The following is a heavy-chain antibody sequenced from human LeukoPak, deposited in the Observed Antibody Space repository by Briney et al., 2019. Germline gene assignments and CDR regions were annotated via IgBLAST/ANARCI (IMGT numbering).Heavy chain of an antibody. CDR3: ARDNWNNDQNDAFDI. CDR2: IYTSGST. V-gene: IGHV4-61*02. CDR1: GGSISSGSYY. Sequence: SQTLSLTCTVSGGSISSGSYYWSWIRQPAGKGLEWIGRIYTSGSTNYNPSLKSRVTISVDTSKNQFSLKLSSVTAADTAVYYCARDNWNNDQNDAFDIWGQGTMVTVSS. D-gene: IGHD1/OR15-1a*01. J-gene: IGHJ3*02.